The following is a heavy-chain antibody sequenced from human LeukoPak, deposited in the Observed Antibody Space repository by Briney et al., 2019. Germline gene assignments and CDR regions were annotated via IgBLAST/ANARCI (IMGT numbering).Heavy chain of an antibody. V-gene: IGHV3-20*04. CDR2: INWNGGST. Sequence: PGGSLRLSCAASGFTFDDYGMSWVRQAPGKGLEWVSGINWNGGSTGYADSVKGRLTISRDNAKNSLYLQMNSLRAEDTAVYYCARDNMRDGGIAAAGTDYWGQGTLVTVSS. J-gene: IGHJ4*02. D-gene: IGHD6-13*01. CDR3: ARDNMRDGGIAAAGTDY. CDR1: GFTFDDYG.